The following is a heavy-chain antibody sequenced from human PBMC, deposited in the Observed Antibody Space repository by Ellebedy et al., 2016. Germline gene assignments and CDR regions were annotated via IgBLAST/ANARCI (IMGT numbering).Heavy chain of an antibody. CDR2: ISSDGGIT. CDR3: AKDLAVAGDDPYYFDY. D-gene: IGHD6-19*01. CDR1: GFTFADYT. Sequence: GESLKISCAASGFTFADYTMHWVRQAPGKGLEWVSVISSDGGITNYADSVKGRFTISRDNSKNSLFLQMSSLRTEDTAFYYCAKDLAVAGDDPYYFDYWGQGTLVTVSS. J-gene: IGHJ4*02. V-gene: IGHV3-43*01.